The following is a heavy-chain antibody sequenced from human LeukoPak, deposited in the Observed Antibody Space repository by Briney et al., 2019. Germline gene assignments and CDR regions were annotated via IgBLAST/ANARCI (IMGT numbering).Heavy chain of an antibody. CDR3: ARVVRGVVTSNWFDP. CDR2: VASSGTS. D-gene: IGHD2-21*02. V-gene: IGHV4-59*01. Sequence: SETLSLTCTVSGDSLNTYYWTWIRQTPGKELEWIGFVASSGTSNYNPSLKSRVSISIDTSKNQFSLALTSVTPADTAVHYCARVVRGVVTSNWFDPWGQGTLVSVSS. J-gene: IGHJ5*02. CDR1: GDSLNTYY.